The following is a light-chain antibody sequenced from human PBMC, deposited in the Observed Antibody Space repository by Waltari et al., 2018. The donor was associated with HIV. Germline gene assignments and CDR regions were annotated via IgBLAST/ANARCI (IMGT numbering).Light chain of an antibody. V-gene: IGLV3-10*01. Sequence: SYELTQPPSVSVSPGQTARITCSGDALPKKYAYWDHQKSGQAPVLVIYEDSKRASGIPERFSGSSSGTMATLTISGAQVEDEADYYCYSTDSSGNHRVFGGGTKLTVL. CDR2: EDS. CDR3: YSTDSSGNHRV. CDR1: ALPKKY. J-gene: IGLJ3*02.